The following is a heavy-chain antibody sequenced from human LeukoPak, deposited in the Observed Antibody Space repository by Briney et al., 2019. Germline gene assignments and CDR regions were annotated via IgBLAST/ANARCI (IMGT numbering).Heavy chain of an antibody. CDR2: ISISGTKT. Sequence: TGGSLRLSCAASEFDFSTHAMTRVRQAPGKGLEWVSAISISGTKTYYADSVKGRFTISRDNSKNTLYLQMYSLRAEDTAVYYCANEIRPNDYWGQGTLVTVSS. CDR3: ANEIRPNDY. V-gene: IGHV3-23*01. J-gene: IGHJ4*02. D-gene: IGHD4-17*01. CDR1: EFDFSTHA.